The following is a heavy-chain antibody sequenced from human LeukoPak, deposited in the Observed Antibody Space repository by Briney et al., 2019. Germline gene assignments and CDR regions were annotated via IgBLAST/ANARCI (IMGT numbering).Heavy chain of an antibody. CDR3: ASRGGALDY. CDR1: GGSFSGYY. D-gene: IGHD2-21*01. V-gene: IGHV4-34*01. J-gene: IGHJ4*02. Sequence: SGTLSLTCAVYGGSFSGYYWSWIRQPPGKGLEWIGEINHSGSTNYNPSLKSRVTISVDTSKNQFSLKLSSVTAADTAVYYCASRGGALDYWGQGTLVTVSS. CDR2: INHSGST.